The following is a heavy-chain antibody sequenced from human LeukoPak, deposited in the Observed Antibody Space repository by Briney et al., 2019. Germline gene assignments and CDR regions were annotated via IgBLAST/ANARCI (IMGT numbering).Heavy chain of an antibody. CDR2: IIPIFGTA. J-gene: IGHJ5*02. V-gene: IGHV1-69*01. D-gene: IGHD6-13*01. Sequence: SVKVSCKASGGTFSSYAISWERRAPGQGLEWMGGIIPIFGTANYAQKFQGRVTITADESTSTAYMELSSLRSEDTAVYYCARVAAAGSWFDPWGQGTLVTVSS. CDR3: ARVAAAGSWFDP. CDR1: GGTFSSYA.